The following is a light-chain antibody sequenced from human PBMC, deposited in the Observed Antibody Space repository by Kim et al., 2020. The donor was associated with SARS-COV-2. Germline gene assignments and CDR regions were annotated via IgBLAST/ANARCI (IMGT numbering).Light chain of an antibody. CDR2: GAA. V-gene: IGKV3-20*01. CDR1: QSVSSSY. J-gene: IGKJ2*01. CDR3: QQYGSSPYT. Sequence: SPGQSATLSCRASQSVSSSYLAWYQQKPGQAPRLTIYGAASKATGIPSRFSGSASGTDFTLTISRLEPEDFAVYYCQQYGSSPYTFGQGTKLEIK.